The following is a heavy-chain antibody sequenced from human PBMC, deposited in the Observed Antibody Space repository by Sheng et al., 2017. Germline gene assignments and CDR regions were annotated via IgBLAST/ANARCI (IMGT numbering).Heavy chain of an antibody. J-gene: IGHJ5*02. CDR2: IYYSGST. CDR1: GGSISSSSYY. CDR3: ARHASSSSWYNWFDP. D-gene: IGHD6-13*01. V-gene: IGHV4-39*01. Sequence: QLQLQESGPGLVKTSETLSLTCTVSGGSISSSSYYWGWIRQPPGKGLEWIGSIYYSGSTYYNPSLKSRVTISVDTSKNQFSLKLSSVTAADTAVYYCARHASSSSWYNWFDPWGQGTLVTVSS.